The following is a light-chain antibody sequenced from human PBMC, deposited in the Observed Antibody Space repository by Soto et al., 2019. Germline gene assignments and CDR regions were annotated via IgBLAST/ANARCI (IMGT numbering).Light chain of an antibody. J-gene: IGKJ3*01. Sequence: IQMTQSPSSLSASVADRVTITCRASQSIRRSLNWYQQKPGKAPKLLIYAASSLQGGVPSRFSGSGSGTDFTLTISSLQPEDFASYYCQQSYNPPFSFGPGTKVDIK. V-gene: IGKV1-39*01. CDR2: AAS. CDR3: QQSYNPPFS. CDR1: QSIRRS.